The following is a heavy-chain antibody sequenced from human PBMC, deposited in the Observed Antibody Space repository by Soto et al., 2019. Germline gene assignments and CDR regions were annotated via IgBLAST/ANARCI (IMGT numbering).Heavy chain of an antibody. CDR1: GGSVNIGTYY. CDR3: TRGGDDYKNGH. CDR2: IHYSGST. J-gene: IGHJ4*02. V-gene: IGHV4-61*01. Sequence: QVQLQESGPGLVKPSETLSLTCTVPGGSVNIGTYYWRWIRQPPGKGLEWIGIIHYSGSTNYNTYLKSRVTRSVDTSENQFSLQLTSVNAADTAVYYCTRGGDDYKNGHWGQGTLVTVSS. D-gene: IGHD4-4*01.